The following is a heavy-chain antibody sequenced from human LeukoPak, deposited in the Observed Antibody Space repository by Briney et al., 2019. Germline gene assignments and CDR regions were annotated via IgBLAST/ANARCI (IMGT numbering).Heavy chain of an antibody. V-gene: IGHV3-23*01. CDR1: GFTFRSYN. J-gene: IGHJ4*02. CDR3: AKIQGYFDY. CDR2: IRGSGGIT. Sequence: PGGSLRLSCAASGFTFRSYNMIWVRQAPGEGLEWVSTIRGSGGITYYADSVKGRFTISRDESKNTLYLQMNSLRAEDTAVYYCAKIQGYFDYWGQGALVTVSS.